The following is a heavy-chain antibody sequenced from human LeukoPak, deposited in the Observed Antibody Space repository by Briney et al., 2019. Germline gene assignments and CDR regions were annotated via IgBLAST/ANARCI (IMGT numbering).Heavy chain of an antibody. CDR2: IFYSGST. Sequence: SETLSLTCTVSGGSISTSSYYWGWVRQPPGKGLEWIGNIFYSGSTYYSPSLKSRVTISLDTSRNQFSLKLNSVTAADTAVYYCARVAPSQLWFGEFPMYYFDYWGQGTLVTVSS. J-gene: IGHJ4*02. D-gene: IGHD3-10*01. CDR1: GGSISTSSYY. CDR3: ARVAPSQLWFGEFPMYYFDY. V-gene: IGHV4-39*07.